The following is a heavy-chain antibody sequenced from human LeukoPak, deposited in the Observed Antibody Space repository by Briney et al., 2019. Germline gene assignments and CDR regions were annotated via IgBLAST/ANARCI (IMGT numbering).Heavy chain of an antibody. CDR1: GFTFSSYG. V-gene: IGHV3-33*01. D-gene: IGHD4-17*01. CDR3: ARYNDYGDSLDY. CDR2: IWYDGSNK. J-gene: IGHJ4*02. Sequence: SCAASGFTFSSYGMHWVRQAPGKGREGVAVIWYDGSNKYYADSLKGRFTISRDNSKNTLYLQMNSLRAEDTAVYYCARYNDYGDSLDYWGQGTLVTVSS.